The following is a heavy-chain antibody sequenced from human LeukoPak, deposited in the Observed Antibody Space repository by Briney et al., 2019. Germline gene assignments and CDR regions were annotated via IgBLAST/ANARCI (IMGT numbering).Heavy chain of an antibody. V-gene: IGHV4-38-2*02. CDR1: GYSISSGYY. J-gene: IGHJ4*02. CDR3: ARAYDFWSGYPTQFDY. CDR2: IYHSGST. D-gene: IGHD3-3*01. Sequence: SETLSLTCTVSGYSISSGYYWGWIRQPPGKGLEWIGSIYHSGSTYYNPSLKSRVTISVDTSKNQFSLKLSSVTAADTAVYYCARAYDFWSGYPTQFDYWGQGTLVTVSS.